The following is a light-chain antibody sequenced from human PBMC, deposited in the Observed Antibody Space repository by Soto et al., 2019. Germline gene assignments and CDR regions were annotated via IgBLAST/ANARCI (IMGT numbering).Light chain of an antibody. CDR3: QAWDSSTAR. CDR1: ELGDKY. CDR2: EDN. Sequence: ELTQPPSVSVSPGQTASITCSGDELGDKYVCWYQQKPGQSPVLVIYEDNKRPSGIPERFSGSNSGNTATLTISETQTMDEADYYCQAWDSSTARFGTGTKLTVL. V-gene: IGLV3-1*01. J-gene: IGLJ1*01.